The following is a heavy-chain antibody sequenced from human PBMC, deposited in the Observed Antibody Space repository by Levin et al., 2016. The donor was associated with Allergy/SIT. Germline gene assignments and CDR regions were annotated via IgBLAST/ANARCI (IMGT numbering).Heavy chain of an antibody. J-gene: IGHJ3*02. Sequence: ASVKVSCKASGLIFSMYYFHWVRRAPGQGLEWMGNINPNSGVTDYARNLQGRVIMTRDTSTKTIYMELRSLISDDTAVYYCARDGIDSNLGKKAFDIWGQGTTVTVSS. CDR2: INPNSGVT. CDR1: GLIFSMYY. CDR3: ARDGIDSNLGKKAFDI. V-gene: IGHV1-46*01. D-gene: IGHD3-22*01.